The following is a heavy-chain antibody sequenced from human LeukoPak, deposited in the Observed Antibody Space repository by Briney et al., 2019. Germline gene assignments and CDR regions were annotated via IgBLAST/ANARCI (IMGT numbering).Heavy chain of an antibody. V-gene: IGHV1-18*01. Sequence: ASVKVSCKASGYTFTSYGISWVRQAPGQGLEWMGWISAYNGNTNYAQKLQGRVTMTRNTSISTAYMELRSLRSEDTAVYYCARKSTPSSGWTPFDYWGQGTLVTVSS. CDR2: ISAYNGNT. D-gene: IGHD6-19*01. J-gene: IGHJ4*02. CDR1: GYTFTSYG. CDR3: ARKSTPSSGWTPFDY.